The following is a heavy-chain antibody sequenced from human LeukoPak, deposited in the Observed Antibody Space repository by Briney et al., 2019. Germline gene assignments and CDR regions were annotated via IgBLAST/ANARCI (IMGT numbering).Heavy chain of an antibody. CDR3: ARIGRLRTVHDAFDI. J-gene: IGHJ3*02. Sequence: SETLSLTCTVSGGSISSYYWSWIRQPAGKGLEWIGRIYTSGSTNYNPSLKSRVTMSVDTSKNQFSLKLSSVTAADTAVYYCARIGRLRTVHDAFDIWGQGTMVTVSS. CDR1: GGSISSYY. V-gene: IGHV4-4*07. CDR2: IYTSGST. D-gene: IGHD2-8*01.